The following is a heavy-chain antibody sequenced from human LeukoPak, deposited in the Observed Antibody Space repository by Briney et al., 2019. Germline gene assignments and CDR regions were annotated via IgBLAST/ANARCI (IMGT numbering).Heavy chain of an antibody. V-gene: IGHV3-20*04. CDR3: ARASSYLNWDDAFDI. Sequence: PGGSLRLSCAASGFTFDDYGMSWVRQAPGKGLECVSGINWNGGSTGYADSVKGRFTISRDNAKNSLYLQMNSLRAEDTALYYCARASSYLNWDDAFDIWGQGTMVTVSS. CDR2: INWNGGST. J-gene: IGHJ3*02. D-gene: IGHD1-26*01. CDR1: GFTFDDYG.